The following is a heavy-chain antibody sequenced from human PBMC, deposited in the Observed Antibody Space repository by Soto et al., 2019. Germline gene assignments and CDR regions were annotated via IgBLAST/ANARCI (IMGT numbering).Heavy chain of an antibody. CDR3: ARGAGYSGYDIDY. J-gene: IGHJ4*02. Sequence: LIXCCAGSGFTFSSYGMHWVRQAPGKGLEWVAVIWYDGSNKYYADSVKGRFTISRDNSKNTLYLQMNSLRAEDTAVYYCARGAGYSGYDIDYWGQGTLVTVSS. D-gene: IGHD5-12*01. V-gene: IGHV3-33*01. CDR1: GFTFSSYG. CDR2: IWYDGSNK.